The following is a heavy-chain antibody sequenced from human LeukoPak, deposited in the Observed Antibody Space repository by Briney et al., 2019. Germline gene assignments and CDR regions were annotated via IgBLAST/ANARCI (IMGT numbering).Heavy chain of an antibody. CDR3: GRETDFGVVTN. CDR2: TYYRSQQWHS. D-gene: IGHD3-3*01. Sequence: SQTLSLTCALSGDSVSSNGASWNWIRQSPSRGLEWLGRTYYRSQQWHSDYAPSVKGRITLNPDTSKTQFSLQLNSMTPEDTAVYYCGRETDFGVVTNWGQGTLVTVSS. CDR1: GDSVSSNGAS. V-gene: IGHV6-1*01. J-gene: IGHJ4*02.